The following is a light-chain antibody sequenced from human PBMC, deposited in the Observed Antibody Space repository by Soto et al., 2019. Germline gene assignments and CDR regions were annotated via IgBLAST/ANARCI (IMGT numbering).Light chain of an antibody. CDR1: SSDVGGYNY. J-gene: IGLJ1*01. Sequence: QSALTQPASVSGSPGQSITISCTGTSSDVGGYNYVSWHQQHPGKAPKLMIFEVSYRPSGVSDRFSGSKSGNTASLTIFGLQADDEADYYCSSNTRSSLYVFGTGTKLTVL. CDR2: EVS. V-gene: IGLV2-14*01. CDR3: SSNTRSSLYV.